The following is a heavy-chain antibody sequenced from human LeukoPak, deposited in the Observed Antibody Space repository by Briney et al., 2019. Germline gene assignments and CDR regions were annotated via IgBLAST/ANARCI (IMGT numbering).Heavy chain of an antibody. CDR1: GYTFSVKN. Sequence: GASVKVSCKASGYTFSVKNIHWVRQAPGQGLEWMGWISPNSGATNYAQKFQGRVTMTRDTSITTAYVEVNGLTSEDTAVYYCARECSYGYAPCYWGQGTLVTVSS. V-gene: IGHV1-2*02. J-gene: IGHJ4*02. D-gene: IGHD5-18*01. CDR2: ISPNSGAT. CDR3: ARECSYGYAPCY.